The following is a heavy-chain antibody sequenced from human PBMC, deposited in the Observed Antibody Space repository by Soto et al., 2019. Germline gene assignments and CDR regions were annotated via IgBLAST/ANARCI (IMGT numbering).Heavy chain of an antibody. J-gene: IGHJ4*02. D-gene: IGHD3-22*01. CDR2: INAGNGNT. Sequence: QVQLVQSGAEEKKPGASVKVSCKASGYTFTSYAMHWVRQAPGQRLEWMGWINAGNGNTKYSQKFPGRVTITRDTSARTAYMELSSLRSEDTAVYYCARGSGYYYWDDYWGQGTLVTVSS. CDR1: GYTFTSYA. V-gene: IGHV1-3*05. CDR3: ARGSGYYYWDDY.